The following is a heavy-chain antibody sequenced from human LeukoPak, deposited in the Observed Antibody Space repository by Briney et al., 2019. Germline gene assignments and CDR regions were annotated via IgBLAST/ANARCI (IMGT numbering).Heavy chain of an antibody. J-gene: IGHJ6*02. CDR1: GFTFSSYG. CDR3: FFFFFSVWEVAPYYGMDV. CDR2: IWYDGSNK. Sequence: GGSLRLSCAASGFTFSSYGMHWVRQAPGKGLEWVAVIWYDGSNKYYADSVKGRFTISRDNSKNTLYLQMNSLRAEETAVYFFFFFFFSVWEVAPYYGMDVWGQGTTVTVSS. V-gene: IGHV3-33*01. D-gene: IGHD1-26*01.